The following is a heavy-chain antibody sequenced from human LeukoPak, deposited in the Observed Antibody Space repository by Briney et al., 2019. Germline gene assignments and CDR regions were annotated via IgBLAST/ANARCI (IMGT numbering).Heavy chain of an antibody. CDR3: ARDREAVADYYFDY. CDR2: IKQDGSEK. J-gene: IGHJ4*02. V-gene: IGHV3-7*01. D-gene: IGHD6-19*01. CDR1: GFTFSSYW. Sequence: GGSLRLSCAASGFTFSSYWMGWVRQAPGKGLEWVANIKQDGSEKYYVDSVKGRFTISRDNAKSSLYLQMNSLRAEDTAVYYCARDREAVADYYFDYWGQGTLVTVSS.